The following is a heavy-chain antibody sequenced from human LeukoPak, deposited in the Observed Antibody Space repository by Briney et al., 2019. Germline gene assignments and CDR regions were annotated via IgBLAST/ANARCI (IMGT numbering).Heavy chain of an antibody. D-gene: IGHD3-10*01. CDR1: GGTFSSYA. Sequence: SVKVSCKASGGTFSSYAISWVRQAPGQGLEWMRGIIPIFGTANYARKFQGRVTITADKSTSTAYMELSSLRSEDTAVYYCARYGSGSYYPDYYMDVWGKGTTVTVSS. CDR2: IIPIFGTA. V-gene: IGHV1-69*06. CDR3: ARYGSGSYYPDYYMDV. J-gene: IGHJ6*03.